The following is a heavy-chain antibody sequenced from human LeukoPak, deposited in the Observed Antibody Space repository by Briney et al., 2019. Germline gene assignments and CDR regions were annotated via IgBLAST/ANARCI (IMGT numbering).Heavy chain of an antibody. J-gene: IGHJ3*02. CDR2: FDPEDGET. CDR3: ATRTYYDILTGRKAFDI. V-gene: IGHV1-24*01. Sequence: ASVKVSCKVSGYTLTELSMHWVRQAPGKGLEWMGGFDPEDGETIYAQKFQGRVTMTEDTSTDTAYMELSSLRSEDTAVYYCATRTYYDILTGRKAFDIWGQGTMVTVSS. CDR1: GYTLTELS. D-gene: IGHD3-9*01.